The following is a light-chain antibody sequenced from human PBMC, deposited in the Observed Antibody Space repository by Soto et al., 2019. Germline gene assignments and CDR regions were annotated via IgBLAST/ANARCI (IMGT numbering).Light chain of an antibody. Sequence: DIQMTHSPSTLSVSVKDRITITCRDSQSISWWLAWYQQKPGKGPKLLIYDASSLQSGVPSRFSGSGSGTEFTLTISSLQPDDFATYYCQQYNGDSYTFGQGTKVDIK. V-gene: IGKV1-5*01. CDR2: DAS. J-gene: IGKJ2*01. CDR3: QQYNGDSYT. CDR1: QSISWW.